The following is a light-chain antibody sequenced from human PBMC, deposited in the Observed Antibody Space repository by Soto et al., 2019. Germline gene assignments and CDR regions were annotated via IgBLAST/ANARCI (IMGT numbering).Light chain of an antibody. CDR3: SSYTSSSTRV. CDR1: SSDVGGYNY. CDR2: DVS. V-gene: IGLV2-14*01. J-gene: IGLJ1*01. Sequence: QSVLTQPASVSGSPGQSITISCTGTSSDVGGYNYVSWYQQHPGKAPKLMIYDVSNRPSGVSNRFSGSKSGNTAYLTISGLQAEDEADYYCSSYTSSSTRVLGTGTKLTVL.